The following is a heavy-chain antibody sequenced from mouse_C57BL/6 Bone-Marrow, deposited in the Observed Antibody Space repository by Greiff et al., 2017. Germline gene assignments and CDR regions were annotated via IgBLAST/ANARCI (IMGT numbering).Heavy chain of an antibody. Sequence: QVQLQQPGAELVKPGASVKLSCKASGYTFTNYWMHWVKQRPGQGLEWIGMMHPNGGSPDYNEKFKSEATLSVDKSSRTAYMELSSLTCEDSAVYYWARSYDYDDYAMDYWGQGTSVTVSS. CDR3: ARSYDYDDYAMDY. CDR1: GYTFTNYW. V-gene: IGHV1-64*01. CDR2: MHPNGGSP. D-gene: IGHD2-4*01. J-gene: IGHJ4*01.